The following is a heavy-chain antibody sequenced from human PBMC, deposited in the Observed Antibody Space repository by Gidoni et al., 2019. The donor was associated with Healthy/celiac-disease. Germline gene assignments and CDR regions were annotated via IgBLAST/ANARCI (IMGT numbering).Heavy chain of an antibody. CDR2: IRSKAYGGTT. CDR1: GFTFGDYA. V-gene: IGHV3-49*03. CDR3: TSDIVVVPAAGAFDI. D-gene: IGHD2-2*01. J-gene: IGHJ3*02. Sequence: ASGFTFGDYAMSWFRQAPGKGLEWVGFIRSKAYGGTTEYAASVKGRFTISRDDSKSIAYLQMNSLKTEDTAVYYCTSDIVVVPAAGAFDIWGQGTMVTVSS.